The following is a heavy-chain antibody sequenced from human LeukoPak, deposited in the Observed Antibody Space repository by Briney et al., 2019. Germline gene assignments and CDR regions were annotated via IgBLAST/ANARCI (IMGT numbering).Heavy chain of an antibody. V-gene: IGHV1-2*02. CDR2: INPNSGDT. CDR3: ARDPNYDTSGYYYGGDGVDY. Sequence: ASVKVSCKASGCTFTGYYIHWVRQAPGQGLEWMGWINPNSGDTHYAQKFQGRVTMTRDTSISTASMQLSRLRSDDTAVYFCARDPNYDTSGYYYGGDGVDYWGQGTLVTVSS. CDR1: GCTFTGYY. J-gene: IGHJ4*02. D-gene: IGHD3-22*01.